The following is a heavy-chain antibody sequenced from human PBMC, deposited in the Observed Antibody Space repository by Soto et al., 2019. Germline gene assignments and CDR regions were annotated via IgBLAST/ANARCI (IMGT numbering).Heavy chain of an antibody. Sequence: ASVKASCEASGCTSTSDAMHWVRQAPGQRREWMGWINPVNGNTKYSQNFQDRLTISRDTSASSAYMELSSLRSDDTAVYYCARYSNNNVWGSGTWGQGTLVTVS. V-gene: IGHV1-3*01. J-gene: IGHJ5*02. CDR1: GCTSTSDA. D-gene: IGHD3-10*01. CDR2: INPVNGNT. CDR3: ARYSNNNVWGSGT.